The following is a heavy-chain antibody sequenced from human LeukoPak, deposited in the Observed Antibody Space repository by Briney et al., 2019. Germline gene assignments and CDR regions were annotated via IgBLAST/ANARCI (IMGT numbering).Heavy chain of an antibody. J-gene: IGHJ4*02. V-gene: IGHV4-39*02. CDR2: LYHSGST. Sequence: PSETLSLTCTVSGGSISSSSYYWGWIRQPPGKGLEWIGILYHSGSTYSNPSLKSRVTISVDTSKNQLSLKLSSVTAADTAVYYCAREVSRWPYYFDYWGQGTLVTVSS. CDR1: GGSISSSSYY. D-gene: IGHD4-23*01. CDR3: AREVSRWPYYFDY.